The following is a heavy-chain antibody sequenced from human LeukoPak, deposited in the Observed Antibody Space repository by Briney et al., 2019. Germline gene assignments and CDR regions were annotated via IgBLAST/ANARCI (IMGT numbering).Heavy chain of an antibody. J-gene: IGHJ4*02. D-gene: IGHD3-22*01. V-gene: IGHV3-7*01. CDR3: ARERAFGAYYDSSGYFDQ. CDR2: IEKDGSGK. CDR1: GFTFRNYW. Sequence: PGGSLRLSCAVSGFTFRNYWMSWVRQAPGKGLEWVANIEKDGSGKYYVDSVKGRFTISRDNAKNSLFLQMNSLRAEDTAVYYCARERAFGAYYDSSGYFDQWGQGTLVTVSP.